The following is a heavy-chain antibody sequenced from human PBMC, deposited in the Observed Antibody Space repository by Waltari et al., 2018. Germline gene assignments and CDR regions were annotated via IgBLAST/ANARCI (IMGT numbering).Heavy chain of an antibody. CDR3: ARGLGLSAGYSSSWQRSYYYYMDV. V-gene: IGHV4-34*01. CDR1: GGSFSGYY. CDR2: INHSGST. J-gene: IGHJ6*03. D-gene: IGHD6-13*01. Sequence: QVQLQQWGAGLLKPSETLSLTCAVYGGSFSGYYWSWIRQPPGKGLEWIGEINHSGSTNYNPSLKSRVTISVDTSKNQFSLKLSSVTAADTAVYYCARGLGLSAGYSSSWQRSYYYYMDVWGKGTTVTVSS.